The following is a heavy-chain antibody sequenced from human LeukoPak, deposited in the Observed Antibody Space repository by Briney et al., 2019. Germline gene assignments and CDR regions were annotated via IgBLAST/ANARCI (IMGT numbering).Heavy chain of an antibody. CDR2: IYYSGST. V-gene: IGHV4-59*01. D-gene: IGHD2-2*01. CDR3: AGTPIVVVPAAMCANLDY. J-gene: IGHJ4*02. Sequence: SETLSLTCTVSGGSISSYYWSWIRQPPGKGLEWIGYIYYSGSTNYNPSLKSRVTISVDTSKNQFSLKLSSVTAADTAVYYCAGTPIVVVPAAMCANLDYWGQGTLVTVSS. CDR1: GGSISSYY.